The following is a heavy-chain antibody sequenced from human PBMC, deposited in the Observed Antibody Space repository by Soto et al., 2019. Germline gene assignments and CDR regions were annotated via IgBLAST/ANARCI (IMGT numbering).Heavy chain of an antibody. D-gene: IGHD3-3*01. CDR1: GGSFSGYY. Sequence: SETLCLTCAVYGGSFSGYYWSWISKQPGKGLEWIGEINHSGSTNYNPSLKSRVTISVDTSKNQFSLKLSSVTAADTAVYYCARGSGLERYYYYGMDVWGQGTTVTVSS. CDR3: ARGSGLERYYYYGMDV. J-gene: IGHJ6*02. CDR2: INHSGST. V-gene: IGHV4-34*01.